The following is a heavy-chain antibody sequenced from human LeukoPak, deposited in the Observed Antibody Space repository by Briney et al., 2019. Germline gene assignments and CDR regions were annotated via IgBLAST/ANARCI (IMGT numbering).Heavy chain of an antibody. CDR2: IYYSGST. V-gene: IGHV4-59*01. CDR3: ARVLLIDRGGDPFFDY. Sequence: SETLSLTCTVSGGSISNYYWSWIRQPPGKGLEWIGYIYYSGSTNYNPSLKSRLTISVDTSKNQFSLKMRSVTAADTAVFFCARVLLIDRGGDPFFDYWGQGTLVSVSS. D-gene: IGHD2-21*02. CDR1: GGSISNYY. J-gene: IGHJ4*02.